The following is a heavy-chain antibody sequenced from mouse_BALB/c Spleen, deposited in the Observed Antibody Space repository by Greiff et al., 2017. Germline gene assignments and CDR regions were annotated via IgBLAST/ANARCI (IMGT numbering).Heavy chain of an antibody. CDR3: ARSNYYGSSGYWYFDV. CDR2: IDPETGGT. J-gene: IGHJ1*01. V-gene: IGHV1-15*01. D-gene: IGHD1-1*01. Sequence: VQLQQSVAELVRPGASVTLSCKASGYTFTDYEMHWVKQTPVHGLEWIGAIDPETGGTAYNQKFKGKATLTADKSSSTAYMELRSLTSEDSAVYYCARSNYYGSSGYWYFDVWGAGTTVTVSS. CDR1: GYTFTDYE.